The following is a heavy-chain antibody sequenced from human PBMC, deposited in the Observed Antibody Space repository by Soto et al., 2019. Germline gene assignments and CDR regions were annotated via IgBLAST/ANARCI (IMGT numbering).Heavy chain of an antibody. V-gene: IGHV4-4*02. CDR1: GVSISSSNW. CDR3: VRACLNGICYTQGLDL. D-gene: IGHD2-8*01. Sequence: QVQLQESGPGLVKPSGTLSLTCGVSGVSISSSNWWSWVRQPPGKGLEWIGEIHHSGISKYNPSLQSRLTTSLDKSKNHFSLQLTSVTAADTAVYYCVRACLNGICYTQGLDLWGQGTLVLVSS. CDR2: IHHSGIS. J-gene: IGHJ4*02.